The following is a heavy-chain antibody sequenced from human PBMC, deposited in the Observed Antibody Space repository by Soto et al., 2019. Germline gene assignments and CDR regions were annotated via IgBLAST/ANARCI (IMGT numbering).Heavy chain of an antibody. Sequence: ASVKFSCKASGYTFTSYGISWVRQAPGQGLEWMGWISAYNGNTNYAQKLQGRVTMTTDTSTSTAYMELRSLRSDDTAVYYCARDGNLNYYDSSGYYVFDYWGQGTLVTVSS. CDR1: GYTFTSYG. D-gene: IGHD3-22*01. V-gene: IGHV1-18*01. CDR2: ISAYNGNT. CDR3: ARDGNLNYYDSSGYYVFDY. J-gene: IGHJ4*02.